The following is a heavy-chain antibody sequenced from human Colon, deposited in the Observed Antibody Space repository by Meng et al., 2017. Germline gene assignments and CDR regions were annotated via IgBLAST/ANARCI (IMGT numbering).Heavy chain of an antibody. CDR1: DYTFTSYS. CDR3: SRDRNRGRSSLDY. CDR2: ISPYTGET. V-gene: IGHV1-18*01. J-gene: IGHJ4*02. Sequence: ASVKVSCKASDYTFTSYSITWLRQTPGQGLEWMGWISPYTGETHYVQKFQGRVTMTTDTSTSTAYMELRSLRSEDTAVYFCSRDRNRGRSSLDYWGQGTLVTVSS. D-gene: IGHD6-6*01.